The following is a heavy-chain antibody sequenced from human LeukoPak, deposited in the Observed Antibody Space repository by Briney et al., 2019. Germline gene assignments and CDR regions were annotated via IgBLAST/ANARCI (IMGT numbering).Heavy chain of an antibody. CDR2: ISYDGSNK. D-gene: IGHD6-13*01. V-gene: IGHV3-30*03. J-gene: IGHJ4*02. CDR1: GFTFSSYG. Sequence: GGSLRLSCAASGFTFSSYGMHWVRQAPGKGLEWVAVISYDGSNKYYADSVKGRFTISRDNSKNTLYLQMNSLRAEDTAVYYCATYSSSWYANYYFEYWGQGTLVTVSS. CDR3: ATYSSSWYANYYFEY.